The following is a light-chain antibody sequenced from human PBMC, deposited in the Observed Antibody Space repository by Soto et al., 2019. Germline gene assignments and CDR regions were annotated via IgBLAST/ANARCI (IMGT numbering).Light chain of an antibody. CDR2: GAS. CDR3: QQYDNSRWT. J-gene: IGKJ1*01. CDR1: QNVSSSH. Sequence: DIVLTQSPVTLSLSPGERATLSCGASQNVSSSHLAWYQQKPGQAPRLLIYGASSRATGIPDRFSGSGSGTDFTLTISRLEPEDFAVYYCQQYDNSRWTFGQGTKVDIK. V-gene: IGKV3-20*01.